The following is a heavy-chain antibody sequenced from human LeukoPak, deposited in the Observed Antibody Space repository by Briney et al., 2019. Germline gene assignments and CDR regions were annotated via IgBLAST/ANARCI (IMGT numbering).Heavy chain of an antibody. Sequence: GGSLRLSCAVSGFTFSNYEMNWVRQAPGKGLEWVSKINSGSTVFYADSVKGRFTISSDNAKNSLYLQMNSLRAEDTAVYYCARGWLWSYFDYWGQGALVTVSS. D-gene: IGHD3-22*01. CDR1: GFTFSNYE. CDR2: INSGSTV. V-gene: IGHV3-48*03. J-gene: IGHJ4*02. CDR3: ARGWLWSYFDY.